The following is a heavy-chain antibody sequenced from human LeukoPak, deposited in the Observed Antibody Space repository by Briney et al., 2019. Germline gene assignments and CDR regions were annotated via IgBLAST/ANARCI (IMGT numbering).Heavy chain of an antibody. V-gene: IGHV4-59*01. CDR2: IYYSGST. CDR1: GGSISSYY. J-gene: IGHJ3*02. CDR3: ARVKVDAAAFDI. Sequence: SETLSLTCTVSGGSISSYYWSWIRQPPGKGLEWIGYIYYSGSTNYNPSLKSRVTISVDTSKNQFSLKLSSVTAADTAVYYCARVKVDAAAFDIWGQGTMVTVSS. D-gene: IGHD2-15*01.